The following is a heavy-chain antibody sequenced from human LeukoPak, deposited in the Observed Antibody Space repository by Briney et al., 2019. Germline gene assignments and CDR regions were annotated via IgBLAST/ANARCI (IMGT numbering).Heavy chain of an antibody. CDR3: ARGSLDADWFDP. J-gene: IGHJ5*02. D-gene: IGHD3-16*02. CDR2: IYHSGST. CDR1: GVSISSGGYS. V-gene: IGHV4-30-2*01. Sequence: SQTLSLTCAVSGVSISSGGYSWSWIRQPLGKGLEWIGYIYHSGSTYYNPSLKSRVTISVDRSRNQFSLKLSSVTAADTAVYYCARGSLDADWFDPWGQGTLVTVSS.